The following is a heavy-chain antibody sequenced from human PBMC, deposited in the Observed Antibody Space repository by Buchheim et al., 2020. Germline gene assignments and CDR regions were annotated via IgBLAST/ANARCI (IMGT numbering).Heavy chain of an antibody. CDR3: AKNYDSSGFFDY. CDR2: ISYDGSNK. V-gene: IGHV3-30*18. Sequence: VQLVESGGGVVQPGRSLRLSCAASGFTFSSYGMHWVRQAPGKGLEWVAVISYDGSNKYYADSVKGRFTISRDNSKNTLYLQMNSLRAEDTAVYYCAKNYDSSGFFDYWGQGTL. D-gene: IGHD3-22*01. J-gene: IGHJ4*02. CDR1: GFTFSSYG.